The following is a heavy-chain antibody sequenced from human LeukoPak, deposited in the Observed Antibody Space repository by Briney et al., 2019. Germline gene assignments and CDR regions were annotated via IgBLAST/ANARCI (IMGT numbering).Heavy chain of an antibody. CDR3: ARASTVVTWFDP. V-gene: IGHV4-30-4*08. D-gene: IGHD4-23*01. Sequence: SETLSLTCTVSGGSISSGDYYWSWIRQPPGKGLEWIGYIYYSGSTYYNPSLKSRFTISVDTAKNQFSLKLSSVTADDPAVYYCARASTVVTWFDPWGQGTLVTVSS. CDR2: IYYSGST. J-gene: IGHJ5*02. CDR1: GGSISSGDYY.